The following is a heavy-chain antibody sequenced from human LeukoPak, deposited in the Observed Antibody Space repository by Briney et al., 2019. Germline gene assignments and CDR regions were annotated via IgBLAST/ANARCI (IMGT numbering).Heavy chain of an antibody. J-gene: IGHJ5*02. CDR1: GFTFSSFA. CDR2: ISGTT. Sequence: GGSLRLSCAASGFTFSSFAMSWVRQAPGKGLEWVSTISGTTYYADSVKGRFTISRDTSKNTLYLQINSLRVEDTAVYYCIVFGDSNHWGQGTLVTVSS. CDR3: IVFGDSNH. V-gene: IGHV3-23*01. D-gene: IGHD4-17*01.